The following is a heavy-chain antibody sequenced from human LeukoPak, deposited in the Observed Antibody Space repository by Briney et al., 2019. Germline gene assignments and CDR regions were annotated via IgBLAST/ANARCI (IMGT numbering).Heavy chain of an antibody. CDR1: GGSISPYY. V-gene: IGHV4-59*01. Sequence: SETLSLTCTVSGGSISPYYWSWIRQPPGKRLEWIGYIYYSGSTNYNPSLKSRVTISVDTSKNQFSLKLSSVTAADTAVYYFARGHYDSRGYSEPFDPWGQGTLVTVSS. CDR2: IYYSGST. D-gene: IGHD3-22*01. J-gene: IGHJ5*02. CDR3: ARGHYDSRGYSEPFDP.